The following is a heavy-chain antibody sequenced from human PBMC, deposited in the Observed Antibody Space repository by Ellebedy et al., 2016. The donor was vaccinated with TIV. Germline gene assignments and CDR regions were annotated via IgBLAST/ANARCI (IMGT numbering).Heavy chain of an antibody. CDR3: SRETYNDVDLDLWGIFDM. J-gene: IGHJ3*02. CDR1: GFNVTINY. V-gene: IGHV3-66*01. CDR2: VDRDGGT. D-gene: IGHD3-16*01. Sequence: LSLTCAASGFNVTINYMSWVRQAPGKGLEWVSVVDRDGGTYYADSLRGRFTISRDLAKNTVFLQIKSLRAEDTAVYYCSRETYNDVDLDLWGIFDMWGQGTLVTVSS.